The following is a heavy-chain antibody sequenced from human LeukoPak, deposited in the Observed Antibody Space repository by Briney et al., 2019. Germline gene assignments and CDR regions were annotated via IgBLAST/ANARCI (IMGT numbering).Heavy chain of an antibody. CDR3: ARRWPRAFDI. CDR2: ISSSSSYI. V-gene: IGHV3-21*01. J-gene: IGHJ3*02. Sequence: PGGSLRLSCAASGFTFSSYSMNWVRQAPGKGLEWVSSISSSSSYICYADSVKGRFTISRDNAKNSLYLQMNSLRAEDTAVYYCARRWPRAFDIWGQGTMVTVSS. CDR1: GFTFSSYS.